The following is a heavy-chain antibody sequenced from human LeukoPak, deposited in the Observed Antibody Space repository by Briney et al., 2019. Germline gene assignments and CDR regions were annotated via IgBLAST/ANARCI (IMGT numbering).Heavy chain of an antibody. CDR2: IIPILGIA. J-gene: IGHJ4*02. D-gene: IGHD1-26*01. Sequence: ASVKVSCKASGGTFSSYAISWVRQAPGQGLEWMGRIIPILGIANYAQKFQGSVTITADKSTSTAYMELSSLRSEDTAVYYCARDHLGGSYYWGQGTLVTVSS. CDR1: GGTFSSYA. V-gene: IGHV1-69*04. CDR3: ARDHLGGSYY.